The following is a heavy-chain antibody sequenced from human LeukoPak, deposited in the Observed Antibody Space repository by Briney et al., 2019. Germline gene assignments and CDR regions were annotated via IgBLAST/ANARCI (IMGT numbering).Heavy chain of an antibody. CDR2: IYYSGST. D-gene: IGHD4-17*01. Sequence: SETLSLTCTVSGGSISSYYWSWIRQPPGKGLEWIGYIYYSGSTNYNPSLKSRVTISVDTSKNQFSLKLSSVTAADTAVYYCARGWGGDYGNYYYYYMDVWGKGTTVTVSS. J-gene: IGHJ6*03. V-gene: IGHV4-59*01. CDR3: ARGWGGDYGNYYYYYMDV. CDR1: GGSISSYY.